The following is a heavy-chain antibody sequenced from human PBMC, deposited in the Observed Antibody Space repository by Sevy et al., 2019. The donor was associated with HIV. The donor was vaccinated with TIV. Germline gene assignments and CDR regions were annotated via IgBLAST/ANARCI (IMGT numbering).Heavy chain of an antibody. D-gene: IGHD3-22*01. J-gene: IGHJ4*02. Sequence: GGSLRLSCTASGFTFGDYAVSWFRQAPGKGLEWVGFIRSKAYGGTTEYAASVKGRFTISRDDSKSIAYLQMNSLKTEDTAVYYCTRRYYYDSSGNYQRDYWGQGTLVTVSS. CDR1: GFTFGDYA. CDR2: IRSKAYGGTT. V-gene: IGHV3-49*03. CDR3: TRRYYYDSSGNYQRDY.